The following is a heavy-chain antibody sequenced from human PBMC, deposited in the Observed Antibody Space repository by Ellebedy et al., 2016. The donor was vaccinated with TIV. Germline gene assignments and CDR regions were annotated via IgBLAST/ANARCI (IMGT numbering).Heavy chain of an antibody. CDR3: VTDRPTWG. D-gene: IGHD3-16*01. J-gene: IGHJ4*02. CDR2: IKMDGSIT. V-gene: IGHV3-74*01. Sequence: PGGSLRLSCAASGFTFSSYWMHWVRQAPGKGLAWVSRIKMDGSITHYADSVKGRFTISRDNAKNTLYLQMNSLTSEDTAVYYCVTDRPTWGWGQGTLVTVS. CDR1: GFTFSSYW.